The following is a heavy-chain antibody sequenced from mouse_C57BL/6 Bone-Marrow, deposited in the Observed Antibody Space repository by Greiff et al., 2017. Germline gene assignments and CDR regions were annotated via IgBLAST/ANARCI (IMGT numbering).Heavy chain of an antibody. CDR1: GFTFSDYG. Sequence: EVQGVESGGGLVKPGGPLKLSCAASGFTFSDYGMHWVRQAPEKGLEWVAYISSGSSTIYYADTVKGRFTISRDNAKNTLFLQMTNLRSEDTAMYYCAYYGSSYGYWYFDVWGTGTTVTVSS. J-gene: IGHJ1*03. CDR3: AYYGSSYGYWYFDV. CDR2: ISSGSSTI. D-gene: IGHD1-1*01. V-gene: IGHV5-17*01.